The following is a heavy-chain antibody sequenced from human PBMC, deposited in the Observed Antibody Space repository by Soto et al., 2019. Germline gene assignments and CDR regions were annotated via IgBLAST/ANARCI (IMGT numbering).Heavy chain of an antibody. CDR2: ISGSGGST. CDR3: AILEIFPEAYFDY. Sequence: PGGSLRLSCAASGFTFSSYAMSWVRQAPGKGLEWVSAISGSGGSTYYADSVKGRFTISRGNSKNTLYLQMNSLRAEDTAVYYCAILEIFPEAYFDYWGQGTLVTVSS. D-gene: IGHD2-15*01. J-gene: IGHJ4*02. V-gene: IGHV3-23*01. CDR1: GFTFSSYA.